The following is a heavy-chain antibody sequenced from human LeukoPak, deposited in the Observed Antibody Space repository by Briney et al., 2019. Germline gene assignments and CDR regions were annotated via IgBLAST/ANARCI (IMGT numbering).Heavy chain of an antibody. D-gene: IGHD3-10*01. CDR3: ARVFYGSGSSWGQPYYMDV. CDR2: IHHSEST. J-gene: IGHJ6*03. Sequence: GSLRLSCAASGFTVSNKDMTWVRQAPGKGLEWIGSIHHSESTHYNPSLKSGVTIPVDTSKNQFSLKLSSVTAADTAVYYCARVFYGSGSSWGQPYYMDVWGKGTTVTVSS. V-gene: IGHV4-4*02. CDR1: GFTVSNKD.